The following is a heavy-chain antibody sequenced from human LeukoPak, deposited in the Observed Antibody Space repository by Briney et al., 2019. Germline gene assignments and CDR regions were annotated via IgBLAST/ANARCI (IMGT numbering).Heavy chain of an antibody. CDR3: AADPRPRYCSGGSCYSMASFDL. CDR2: IVVGSGNT. Sequence: ASVKVSCKASGFTFTSSAMQWVRQARGQRLEWIGWIVVGSGNTNYAQKFQERVTITRDMSTSTAYMELSSLRSEDTAVYYCAADPRPRYCSGGSCYSMASFDLWGRGTLVTVPS. D-gene: IGHD2-15*01. J-gene: IGHJ2*01. CDR1: GFTFTSSA. V-gene: IGHV1-58*02.